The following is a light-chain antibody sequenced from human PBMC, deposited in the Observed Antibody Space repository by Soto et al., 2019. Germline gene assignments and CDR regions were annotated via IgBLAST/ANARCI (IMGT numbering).Light chain of an antibody. CDR2: DAS. CDR1: QSVSSY. J-gene: IGKJ4*01. CDR3: QQRSNWPPATT. V-gene: IGKV3-11*01. Sequence: EIVLTQSPATLSLSPGERATISCRASQSVSSYLAWYQQKPGQAPRLLIYDASNRATGIPARFSGSGSGTDFTLTISSLEPEDFAVYYCQQRSNWPPATTFGGGTKVEIK.